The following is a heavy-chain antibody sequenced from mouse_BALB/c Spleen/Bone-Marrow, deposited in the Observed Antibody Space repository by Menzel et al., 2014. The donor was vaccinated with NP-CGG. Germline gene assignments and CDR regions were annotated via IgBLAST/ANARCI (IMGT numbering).Heavy chain of an antibody. V-gene: IGHV14-3*02. CDR1: GFNIKDTY. CDR2: IDPGSGST. Sequence: VQLKQSGAELVKLGASVKLSCTAPGFNIKDTYIHWVKQRPEQGLEWIGRIDPGSGSTKYDPKFQGKATIKADTSSNTAYVQLSSLTSEDTAVYYCARATPYYPLDYWGQGNSVTVSS. J-gene: IGHJ4*01. CDR3: ARATPYYPLDY.